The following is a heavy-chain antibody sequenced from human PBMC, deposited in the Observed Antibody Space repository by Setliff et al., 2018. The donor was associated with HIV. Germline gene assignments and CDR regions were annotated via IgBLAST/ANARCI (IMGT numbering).Heavy chain of an antibody. CDR3: ARIRRGSSGWYVGRDYSYYYGMDV. Sequence: SETLSLTCTLYGGSLTNFWWTWIRQSPGKGLEWIGEIVDSGSTTYNPSLKSRVTISLDTSKKQFSLKLKSVTAADTATYYCARIRRGSSGWYVGRDYSYYYGMDVWGQGTTVTVSS. CDR2: IVDSGST. J-gene: IGHJ6*02. CDR1: GGSLTNFW. V-gene: IGHV4-34*12. D-gene: IGHD6-19*01.